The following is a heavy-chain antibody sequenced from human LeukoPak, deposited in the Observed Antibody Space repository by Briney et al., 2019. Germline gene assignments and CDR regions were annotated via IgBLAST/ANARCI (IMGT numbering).Heavy chain of an antibody. Sequence: GGSLRLSCAASGFIFSSYNMHWVRRAPGKGLEWVAVISDDGSNKYYADSVKGRFTISRDNSKNTLYLQMNSLRVEDTAVYYCATTPYKTLFSSSWYGEFLDYWGQGTLVTVSS. D-gene: IGHD6-13*01. J-gene: IGHJ4*02. CDR1: GFIFSSYN. CDR3: ATTPYKTLFSSSWYGEFLDY. V-gene: IGHV3-30*14. CDR2: ISDDGSNK.